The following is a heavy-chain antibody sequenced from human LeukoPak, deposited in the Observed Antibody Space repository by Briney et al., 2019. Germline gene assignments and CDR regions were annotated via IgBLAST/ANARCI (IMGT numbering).Heavy chain of an antibody. D-gene: IGHD3-3*01. CDR2: IYTGGSA. CDR1: GGSISSYY. J-gene: IGHJ5*02. Sequence: PSETLSLTCTVSGGSISSYYWGWIRQPPGEGLQWIGYIYTGGSAYYNPSLYRRVAVSVDTSKNQFSLRLTSVTAADTAMYYCARLQPRTHYNFGSASYAFDLWGQGTLVTVSS. CDR3: ARLQPRTHYNFGSASYAFDL. V-gene: IGHV4-4*08.